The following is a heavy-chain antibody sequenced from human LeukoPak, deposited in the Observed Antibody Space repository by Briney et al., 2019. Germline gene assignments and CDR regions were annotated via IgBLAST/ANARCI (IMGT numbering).Heavy chain of an antibody. CDR1: GYTSTSYY. J-gene: IGHJ3*02. CDR2: INPSGGST. Sequence: GVSVNVSCKASGYTSTSYYMHWVRQAPGQGLEWMGIINPSGGSTSYAQKFQGRVTMTRDTSTSTVYMELSSLRSEDTAVYYCATIAVEYDQGAFDIWGQGTMVTVSS. CDR3: ATIAVEYDQGAFDI. V-gene: IGHV1-46*01. D-gene: IGHD6-19*01.